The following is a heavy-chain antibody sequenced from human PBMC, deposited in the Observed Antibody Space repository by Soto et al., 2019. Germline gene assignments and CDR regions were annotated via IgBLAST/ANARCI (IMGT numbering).Heavy chain of an antibody. D-gene: IGHD3-3*01. Sequence: ASVKVSCKASGYTFTRYRISWVRQATGQGLEWMGWISAYNGNTNYAQKLQGRVTISVDTSNNHISLRLSSVTAADTAIYYCATGNIDFWSGYKYFYYGMDVWGQGTTVTVSS. CDR2: ISAYNGNT. V-gene: IGHV1-18*01. CDR1: GYTFTRYR. J-gene: IGHJ6*02. CDR3: ATGNIDFWSGYKYFYYGMDV.